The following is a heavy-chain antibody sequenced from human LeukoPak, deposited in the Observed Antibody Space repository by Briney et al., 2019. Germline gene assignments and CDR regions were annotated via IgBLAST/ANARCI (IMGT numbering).Heavy chain of an antibody. CDR2: INPNSGGT. CDR1: GYTFTGYY. CDR3: AREVMVITTPGGAFDI. Sequence: ASVKVSCKASGYTFTGYYMHWVRQAPGQGLEWMGWINPNSGGTNYAQKFQGRVTMTRDTSISTAYMELSRLRSDDTAVYYCAREVMVITTPGGAFDIWGQGTMVTVSS. V-gene: IGHV1-2*02. J-gene: IGHJ3*02. D-gene: IGHD3-22*01.